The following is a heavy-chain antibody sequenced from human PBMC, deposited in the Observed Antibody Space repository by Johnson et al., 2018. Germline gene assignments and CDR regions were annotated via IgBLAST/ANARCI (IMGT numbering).Heavy chain of an antibody. J-gene: IGHJ6*03. D-gene: IGHD6-25*01. CDR1: GFTFSSYA. CDR2: ISGSGGST. V-gene: IGHV3-23*04. Sequence: EVQLVESGGGLIQPGGSLRLSCAASGFTFSSYAMSWVRQAPGKGLEWVSVISGSGGSTYYADSVKGRFTISRDNAKNSLYLQMNSLRAEDTAVYYCARAAGGYYYYYMDVRDKGTTVTVSS. CDR3: ARAAGGYYYYYMDV.